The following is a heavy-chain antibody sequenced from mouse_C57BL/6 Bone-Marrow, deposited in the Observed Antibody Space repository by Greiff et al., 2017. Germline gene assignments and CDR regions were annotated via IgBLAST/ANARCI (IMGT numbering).Heavy chain of an antibody. CDR2: IWRGGST. D-gene: IGHD1-1*01. Sequence: VQRVESGPGLVQPSQSLSITCTVSGFSLTSYGVHWVRQSPGKGLEWLGVIWRGGSTDYNAAFMSRLSITKDNSKSQVFFKMNSLQADDTAIYYCAKSHYYGSSYLAWFAYWGQGTLVTVSA. V-gene: IGHV2-5*01. J-gene: IGHJ3*01. CDR3: AKSHYYGSSYLAWFAY. CDR1: GFSLTSYG.